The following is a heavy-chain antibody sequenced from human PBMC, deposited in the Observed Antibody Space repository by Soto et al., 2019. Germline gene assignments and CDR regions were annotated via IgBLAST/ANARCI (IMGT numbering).Heavy chain of an antibody. V-gene: IGHV1-18*01. J-gene: IGHJ5*02. CDR2: ISAYNGNT. Sequence: GASVKVSCKASGYTFTSYGISWVRQAPGQGLEWMGWISAYNGNTNYAQKLQGRVTMTTDTSTSTAYMELRSLRSDDTAVYYCARELWSSGPTGWSWFDPWGQGTLVTVSS. CDR3: ARELWSSGPTGWSWFDP. CDR1: GYTFTSYG. D-gene: IGHD3-22*01.